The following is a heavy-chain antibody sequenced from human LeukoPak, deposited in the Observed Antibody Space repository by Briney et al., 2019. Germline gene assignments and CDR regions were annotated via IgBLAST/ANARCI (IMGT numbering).Heavy chain of an antibody. CDR3: AKDGDSSGYYWDS. V-gene: IGHV3-23*01. Sequence: GGSLRLSCAASGFTFSSYSMNWVRQAPGKGLEWVSAISGSGAGTYYADSVKGRFTVSRDNSKNTLYLQMNSLRAEDTAVYFCAKDGDSSGYYWDSWGQGTLVTVSS. D-gene: IGHD3-22*01. CDR1: GFTFSSYS. J-gene: IGHJ4*02. CDR2: ISGSGAGT.